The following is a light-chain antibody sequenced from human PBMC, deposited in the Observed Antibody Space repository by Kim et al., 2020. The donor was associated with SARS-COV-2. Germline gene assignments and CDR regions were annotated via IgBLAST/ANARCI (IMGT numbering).Light chain of an antibody. CDR3: QQYNSDLAT. CDR1: QSIRSW. CDR2: KAS. J-gene: IGKJ1*01. Sequence: ASIGDRVTLTCRASQSIRSWLAWYQQKPGKAPKLLIYKASNLESGVPSRFSGSGSGTEFTLTISSLQPDDSATYYCQQYNSDLATFGQGTKVDIK. V-gene: IGKV1-5*03.